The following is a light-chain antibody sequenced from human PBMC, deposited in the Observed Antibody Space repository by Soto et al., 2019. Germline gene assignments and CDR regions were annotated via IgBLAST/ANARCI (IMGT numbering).Light chain of an antibody. Sequence: EIVMTQSPATLSVSPGERATLSCRASQSVSSNLAWYQQKPGQAPSLLIYGASTRATGIPARFSGSGSGTVFTLTISSLQSEDFAVYYCQQYNNWPQTFGQGTKVEIK. CDR1: QSVSSN. CDR3: QQYNNWPQT. V-gene: IGKV3-15*01. J-gene: IGKJ1*01. CDR2: GAS.